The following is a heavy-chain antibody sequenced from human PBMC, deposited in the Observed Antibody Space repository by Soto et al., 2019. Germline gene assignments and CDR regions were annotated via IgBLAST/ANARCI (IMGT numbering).Heavy chain of an antibody. Sequence: EVQLVESGGGLVQPGRSLRLSCAASGFTFDDYAMHWVRQAPGKGLEWVSGISWNSGSIGYADSVKGRFTISRDNAKNSLYLQMNSLRAEDTALYYWVGPGNDGMDVWGQGTTVTVSS. V-gene: IGHV3-9*01. CDR1: GFTFDDYA. D-gene: IGHD1-1*01. J-gene: IGHJ6*02. CDR3: VGPGNDGMDV. CDR2: ISWNSGSI.